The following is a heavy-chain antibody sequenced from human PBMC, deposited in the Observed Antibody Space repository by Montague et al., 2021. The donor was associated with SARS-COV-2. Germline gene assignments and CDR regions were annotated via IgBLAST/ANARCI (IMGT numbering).Heavy chain of an antibody. J-gene: IGHJ6*04. CDR1: GGSFSGYY. CDR3: ARGTGVVIRFAIYYSYGMDV. CDR2: INHSGST. D-gene: IGHD3-3*01. Sequence: SETLSLTCAVYGGSFSGYYWSWIRQPPGKGLEWIGEINHSGSTNYNPSLKSRVTISVDTSKNQFSLKLSSVTAADTAVYYCARGTGVVIRFAIYYSYGMDVWGKGTTVTVSS. V-gene: IGHV4-34*01.